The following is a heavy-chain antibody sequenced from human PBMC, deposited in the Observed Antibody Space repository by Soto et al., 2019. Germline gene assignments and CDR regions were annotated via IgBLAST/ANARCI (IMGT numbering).Heavy chain of an antibody. Sequence: ASVKVSCKASGYTFNTYGINWVRQAPGQGLEWMGWINTNSGSTNYAQRFQGWVTMTRDTSISTAYMELSRLRSDGTAVYYCARGGYDYGDYVNYYYYYMDVWGKGTTVTVSS. D-gene: IGHD4-17*01. CDR3: ARGGYDYGDYVNYYYYYMDV. CDR2: INTNSGST. V-gene: IGHV1-2*04. CDR1: GYTFNTYG. J-gene: IGHJ6*03.